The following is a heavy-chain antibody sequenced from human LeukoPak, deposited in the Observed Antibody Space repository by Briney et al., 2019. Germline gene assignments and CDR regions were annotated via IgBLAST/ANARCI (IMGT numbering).Heavy chain of an antibody. Sequence: PGGSLRLSCAASGFTFSSHWMSWVRQAPGKGLEWVANIKQDGSEKYYVDSVKGRFTISRDNAKNSLYLQMNSLRAEDTAVYYCARDMWQWLASFDYWGQGTLVTVS. J-gene: IGHJ4*02. V-gene: IGHV3-7*01. CDR3: ARDMWQWLASFDY. D-gene: IGHD6-19*01. CDR1: GFTFSSHW. CDR2: IKQDGSEK.